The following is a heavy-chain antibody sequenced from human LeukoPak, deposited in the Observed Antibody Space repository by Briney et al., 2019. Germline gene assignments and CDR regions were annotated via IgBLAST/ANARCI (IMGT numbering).Heavy chain of an antibody. CDR1: GFSVITND. CDR2: LYSDGNT. V-gene: IGHV3-53*01. D-gene: IGHD1-14*01. Sequence: GGSLRLSCAASGFSVITNDMTWVRQAPGKGLEWVSVLYSDGNTKYADSVQGRFTTSRDNSKNTLYLEMNSLNPDDTAVYYWARGVEPLAANTLAYWGQGTLVTVSS. CDR3: ARGVEPLAANTLAY. J-gene: IGHJ4*02.